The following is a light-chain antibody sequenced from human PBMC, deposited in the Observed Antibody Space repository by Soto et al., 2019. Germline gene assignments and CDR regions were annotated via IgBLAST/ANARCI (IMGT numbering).Light chain of an antibody. Sequence: EIVLTQSPATLSLSPGERATLSCRASQSVSIHLGWYQQRPGQAPRLLIYDASNRATGIPARFSGSGSGTDFTLTISSLEPEDFAVYYCQQRSNWPEITFGQGTRLEIK. CDR2: DAS. J-gene: IGKJ5*01. CDR3: QQRSNWPEIT. V-gene: IGKV3-11*01. CDR1: QSVSIH.